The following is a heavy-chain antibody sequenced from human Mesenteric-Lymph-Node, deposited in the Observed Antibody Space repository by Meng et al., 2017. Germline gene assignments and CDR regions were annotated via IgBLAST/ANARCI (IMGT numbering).Heavy chain of an antibody. V-gene: IGHV2-5*02. CDR3: ARTFSDTTLRTFDV. Sequence: HISLKVFCPPLVRSTRLHPLTCDFSWFSLTTTGMGVGWIRPPPGKALEWLALIYWDDDKSYSPSLNVSLVITKDTSKNQVVLTMTNVDPVDTATYYCARTFSDTTLRTFDVWGQGTMVTVSS. CDR1: WFSLTTTGMG. D-gene: IGHD3-16*01. CDR2: IYWDDDK. J-gene: IGHJ3*01.